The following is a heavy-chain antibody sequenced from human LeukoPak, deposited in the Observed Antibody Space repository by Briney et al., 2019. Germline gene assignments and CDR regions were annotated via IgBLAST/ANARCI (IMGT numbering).Heavy chain of an antibody. Sequence: GGSQRLSCAASGFTFSNYGMHWVCEGPGEGLEWVAVISFAGNHKYYADSVKGRFTISRDNSKNTLYLQMNSLRAEDTAVYYCAKRSMAVAGTDYWGQGTLVTVSS. CDR3: AKRSMAVAGTDY. V-gene: IGHV3-30*18. CDR2: ISFAGNHK. CDR1: GFTFSNYG. D-gene: IGHD6-19*01. J-gene: IGHJ4*02.